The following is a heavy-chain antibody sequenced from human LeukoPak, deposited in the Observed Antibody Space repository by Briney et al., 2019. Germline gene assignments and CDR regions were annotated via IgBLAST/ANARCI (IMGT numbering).Heavy chain of an antibody. J-gene: IGHJ5*02. D-gene: IGHD4-17*01. CDR2: IYYSGST. CDR1: GGSFSIYY. V-gene: IGHV4-59*08. CDR3: ARRMGGDYGNWLDS. Sequence: PSQTLSLTCAVSGGSFSIYYWNWIRQPPGKGLEWVGNIYYSGSTNYNPYLKSRVTISIDTSKNQFSLRLTSVTAADTAVYYCARRMGGDYGNWLDSWGEGTLVTVSS.